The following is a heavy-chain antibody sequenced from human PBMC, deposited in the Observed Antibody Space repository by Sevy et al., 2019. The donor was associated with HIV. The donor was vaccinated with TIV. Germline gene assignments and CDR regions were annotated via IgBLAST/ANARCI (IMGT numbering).Heavy chain of an antibody. CDR1: GYAFTGYY. J-gene: IGHJ4*02. CDR3: ARAPTDFWTGGMDV. Sequence: ASVKVSCKASGYAFTGYYIHWVRQAPGQGLEWMGRINPISGGTDDSQKFQGRVTMSRDTSISTAYMDVTRLRSDDTAVYYCARAPTDFWTGGMDVWGQGTLVTVSS. CDR2: INPISGGT. D-gene: IGHD3-3*01. V-gene: IGHV1-2*06.